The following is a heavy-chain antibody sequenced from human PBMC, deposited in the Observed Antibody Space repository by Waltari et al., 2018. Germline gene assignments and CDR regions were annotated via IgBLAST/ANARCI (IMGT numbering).Heavy chain of an antibody. Sequence: EVQLVESGGGLVKPGGSLILSCTASGFIFTDAWMSWFGQAPGKGLELVGRIKSESDGGTTEFVAPVEGRFIISRDDSKSTLYLQMNSLKVEDTAMYYCTKANCGGDCPGRNWFDPWGRGTLVTVSS. D-gene: IGHD2-21*02. CDR3: TKANCGGDCPGRNWFDP. V-gene: IGHV3-15*05. CDR2: IKSESDGGTT. CDR1: GFIFTDAW. J-gene: IGHJ5*02.